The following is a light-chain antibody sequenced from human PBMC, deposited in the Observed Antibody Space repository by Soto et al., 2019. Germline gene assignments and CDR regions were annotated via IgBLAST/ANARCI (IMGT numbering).Light chain of an antibody. Sequence: QSVLTQPPSVYAAPGQRVNISCSGSNSNIGNNAVNWYQQFPGKAPKLLIHFDDRVPSGVSDRFSGSKSGTSASLAISALQSEDEAEYYCAAWDDSLSGPLFGGGTKLTVL. V-gene: IGLV1-36*01. CDR1: NSNIGNNA. J-gene: IGLJ2*01. CDR3: AAWDDSLSGPL. CDR2: FDD.